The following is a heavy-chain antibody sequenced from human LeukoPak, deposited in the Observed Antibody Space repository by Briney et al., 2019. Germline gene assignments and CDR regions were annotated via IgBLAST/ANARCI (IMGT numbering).Heavy chain of an antibody. CDR2: IKQDASEK. D-gene: IGHD3-10*01. V-gene: IGHV3-7*01. J-gene: IGHJ4*02. Sequence: GGSLRLSCVVSGLTFSGYWVTWVRQAPGKGLEWVANIKQDASEKYYVESVKGRFAISRDNAKNSLYLQMNSLRAEDTAVYYCASYYYGSGTSLGYGGQGTLVTVSS. CDR3: ASYYYGSGTSLGY. CDR1: GLTFSGYW.